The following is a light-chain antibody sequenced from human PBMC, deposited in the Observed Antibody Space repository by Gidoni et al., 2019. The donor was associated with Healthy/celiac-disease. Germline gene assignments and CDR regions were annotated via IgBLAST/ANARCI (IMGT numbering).Light chain of an antibody. J-gene: IGKJ2*04. V-gene: IGKV1-39*01. CDR1: QSISSY. CDR3: QQSYSTPRCS. Sequence: DIQMTQSPSSLSASAGDRVTITCRASQSISSYLNWYQQKPGKAPKLLIYAASSLQSGVPSRFSGSGSGTDFTLTISSLQPEDFATYYCQQSYSTPRCSFGQGTKLEIK. CDR2: AAS.